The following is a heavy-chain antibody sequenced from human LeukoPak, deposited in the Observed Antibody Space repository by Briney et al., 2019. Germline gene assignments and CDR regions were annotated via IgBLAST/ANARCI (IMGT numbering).Heavy chain of an antibody. Sequence: PGGSLRLSCAASGFTFSSYEMNWVRQAPGKGLEWVSYNSGSGSIIYYADSVKGRFTTSRDNAKSSLLLQMNSLRTEDTAIYYCARGRRWQQYHDAFDIWGQGTMVTVSS. D-gene: IGHD5-24*01. CDR3: ARGRRWQQYHDAFDI. J-gene: IGHJ3*02. CDR2: NSGSGSII. CDR1: GFTFSSYE. V-gene: IGHV3-48*03.